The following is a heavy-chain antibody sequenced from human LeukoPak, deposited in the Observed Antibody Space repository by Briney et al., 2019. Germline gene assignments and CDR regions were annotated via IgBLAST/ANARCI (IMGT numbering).Heavy chain of an antibody. CDR2: IYYSGST. CDR3: ARSLSRNDYFDY. D-gene: IGHD1-14*01. CDR1: GGSFSGYY. V-gene: IGHV4-31*11. J-gene: IGHJ4*02. Sequence: PSETLSLTCAVYGGSFSGYYWSWIRQHPGKGLEWIGYIYYSGSTYYNPSLKSRVTISVDTSKNQFSLKLSSVTAADTAVYYCARSLSRNDYFDYWGQGTLVTAS.